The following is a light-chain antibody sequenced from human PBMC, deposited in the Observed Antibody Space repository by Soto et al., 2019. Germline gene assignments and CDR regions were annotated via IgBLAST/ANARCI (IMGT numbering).Light chain of an antibody. CDR2: LTS. CDR3: HQRQSWPRT. Sequence: EIVLTQSPATLSSFPGDRVTLSCRASQAVITRLAWYQHKPGQAPRLLIYLTSNRAAGIPARFSGSGSGTDFTLTISDVEPEDFAVYYCHQRQSWPRTFGQGTKVDI. J-gene: IGKJ1*01. CDR1: QAVITR. V-gene: IGKV3-11*01.